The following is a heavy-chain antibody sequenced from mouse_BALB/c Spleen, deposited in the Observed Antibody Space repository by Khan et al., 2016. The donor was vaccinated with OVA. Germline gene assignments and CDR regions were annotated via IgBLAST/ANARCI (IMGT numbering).Heavy chain of an antibody. CDR1: GYSFTGYY. D-gene: IGHD2-14*01. V-gene: IGHV1-26*01. Sequence: EVQLVESGPDLVKPGASVKMSCKASGYSFTGYYMNWVKQSHGKSLECIGRINPNTGNTNYNQKFKGKVVFIVDPSSSTVYMELRSLTSEDSAVYYCARGYDFFAYWGQGTLVTVSA. CDR3: ARGYDFFAY. CDR2: INPNTGNT. J-gene: IGHJ3*01.